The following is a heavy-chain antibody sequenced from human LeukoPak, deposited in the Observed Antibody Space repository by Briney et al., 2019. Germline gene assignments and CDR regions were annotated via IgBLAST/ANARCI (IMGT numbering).Heavy chain of an antibody. CDR1: GFTFSSYA. CDR2: ISGSGGST. J-gene: IGHJ4*02. V-gene: IGHV3-23*01. Sequence: SGGSLRLSCAASGFTFSSYAMSWVRQAPGKGLEWVSAISGSGGSTYYADSVKGWFTISRDNSKNTLYLQMNSLRAGDTAVYYCAKFSLGAARSDYWGQGTLVTVSS. D-gene: IGHD6-6*01. CDR3: AKFSLGAARSDY.